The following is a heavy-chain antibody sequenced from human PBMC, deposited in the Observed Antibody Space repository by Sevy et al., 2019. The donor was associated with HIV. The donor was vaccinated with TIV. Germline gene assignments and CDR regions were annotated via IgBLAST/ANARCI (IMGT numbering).Heavy chain of an antibody. CDR1: GGSFSGYY. Sequence: SETLSLTCAVYGGSFSGYYWSWIRQPPGKGLEWIGEINHSGSTNYNPSLKSRVTISVDTSKNQFSLKLSSVTAADTAVYYCARRVVWGASTYWGQGTLVTVSS. V-gene: IGHV4-34*01. CDR3: ARRVVWGASTY. J-gene: IGHJ4*02. CDR2: INHSGST. D-gene: IGHD3-10*01.